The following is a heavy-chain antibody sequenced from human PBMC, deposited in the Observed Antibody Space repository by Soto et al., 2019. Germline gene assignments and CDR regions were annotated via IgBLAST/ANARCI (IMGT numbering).Heavy chain of an antibody. CDR3: ARTSAAGKYYYGMDV. CDR1: GGSVSSVNYY. J-gene: IGHJ6*02. Sequence: SETLSLTCAVYGGSVSSVNYYWSWIRQPPGKGLEWIGYIYYSGSTNYNPSLKSRVTISVETSKNQFSLKLRSVTAADTAVYYCARTSAAGKYYYGMDVWGQGTTVTAP. V-gene: IGHV4-61*01. D-gene: IGHD6-13*01. CDR2: IYYSGST.